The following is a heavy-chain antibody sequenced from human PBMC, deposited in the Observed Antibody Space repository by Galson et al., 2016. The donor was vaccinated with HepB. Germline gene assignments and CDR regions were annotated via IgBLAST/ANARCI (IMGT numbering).Heavy chain of an antibody. J-gene: IGHJ3*02. Sequence: QSGAEVKKPGESLKISCKASGYKFTSYWIVWVRQMPGRGLEAMGIIYPGDSDARYSPSFEGQVTMSVDRSITTAYLRWNSLSASDTAMYYCARRSGASDFFDIWAQGTMVTVSS. CDR1: GYKFTSYW. CDR2: IYPGDSDA. D-gene: IGHD1-26*01. V-gene: IGHV5-51*01. CDR3: ARRSGASDFFDI.